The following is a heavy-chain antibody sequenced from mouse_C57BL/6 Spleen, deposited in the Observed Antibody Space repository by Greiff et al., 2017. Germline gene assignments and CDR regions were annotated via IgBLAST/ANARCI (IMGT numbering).Heavy chain of an antibody. CDR3: AREGYFDY. J-gene: IGHJ2*01. CDR2: IDPSDSYT. Sequence: QVQLQQPGAELVMPGASVKLSCKASGYTFTSYWMHWVKQRPGQGLEWIGEIDPSDSYTNYTQKFKGKSTWTVDKSSSTAYMQLSSLTSEDSAVYYCAREGYFDYWGQGTTLTVSS. CDR1: GYTFTSYW. V-gene: IGHV1-69*01.